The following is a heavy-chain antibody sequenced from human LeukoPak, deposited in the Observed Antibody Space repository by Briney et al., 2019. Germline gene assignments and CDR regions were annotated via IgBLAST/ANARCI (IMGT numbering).Heavy chain of an antibody. V-gene: IGHV3-21*01. CDR2: ISSNSSYI. CDR3: ARLPLRYFYRDYYYYYMDV. Sequence: GGSLRLSCAASGFTFSSYSMNWVRQAPGKGLEWVSSISSNSSYIYYADPVKGRFTNSRDNAKNSLYLKMNSLRAEDTAVYYCARLPLRYFYRDYYYYYMDVWGKGTTVTVSS. J-gene: IGHJ6*03. CDR1: GFTFSSYS. D-gene: IGHD3-9*01.